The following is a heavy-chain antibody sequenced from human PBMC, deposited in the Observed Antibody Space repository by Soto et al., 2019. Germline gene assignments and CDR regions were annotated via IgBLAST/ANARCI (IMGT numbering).Heavy chain of an antibody. V-gene: IGHV3-33*01. CDR3: ARIDDYGDYVTDY. CDR1: GFTFNTYG. D-gene: IGHD4-17*01. J-gene: IGHJ4*02. CDR2: IWYDGSQR. Sequence: MRLSCATSGFTFNTYGMHWVRPAPGKGLEWLAVIWYDGSQRYYADFVRGRFTICRDNSQNTLYLQMTSLRAEDTAVYYCARIDDYGDYVTDYWGQGALVTVSS.